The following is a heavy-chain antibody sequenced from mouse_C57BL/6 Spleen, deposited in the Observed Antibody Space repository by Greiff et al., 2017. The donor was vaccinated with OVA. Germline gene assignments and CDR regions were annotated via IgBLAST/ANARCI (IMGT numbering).Heavy chain of an antibody. CDR2: ISNLAYSI. CDR3: ARPSYGSSPNWYFDV. V-gene: IGHV5-15*01. D-gene: IGHD1-1*01. CDR1: GFTFSDYG. J-gene: IGHJ1*03. Sequence: DVKLQESGGGLVQPGGSLKLSCAASGFTFSDYGMAWVRQAPRKGPEWVAFISNLAYSIYYADTVTGRFTISRENAKNTLYLDTNSLRSQDTAMYYCARPSYGSSPNWYFDVWGTGTTVTVSS.